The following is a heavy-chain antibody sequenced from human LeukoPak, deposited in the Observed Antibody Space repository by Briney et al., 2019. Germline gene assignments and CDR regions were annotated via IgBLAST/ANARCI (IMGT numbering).Heavy chain of an antibody. D-gene: IGHD2-15*01. CDR1: GFTFSSYA. J-gene: IGHJ4*02. CDR2: ISYDGSNK. V-gene: IGHV3-30-3*01. Sequence: GGSLRLSCAASGFTFSSYAMHWVRQAPGKGLEWVAVISYDGSNKYYADSVKGRFTISRDSSKNTLYLQMNGLRAEDTAVYYCARDSPVVVAALYLDYWGQGTLVTVSS. CDR3: ARDSPVVVAALYLDY.